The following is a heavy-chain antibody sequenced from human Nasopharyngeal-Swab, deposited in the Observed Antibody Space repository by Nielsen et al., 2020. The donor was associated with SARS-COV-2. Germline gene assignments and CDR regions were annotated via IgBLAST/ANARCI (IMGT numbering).Heavy chain of an antibody. V-gene: IGHV3-48*02. J-gene: IGHJ2*01. CDR3: ARGQESYSSSWLNWYFDL. CDR2: ISTSSTTI. Sequence: GSLKISCAASGFTFSSYSMNWVRQAPGKGLEWVSYISTSSTTIYYADSVKGRFTISRDNAKNSLYLQMNSLRDEDTAVYYCARGQESYSSSWLNWYFDLWGRGTLVTVSS. CDR1: GFTFSSYS. D-gene: IGHD6-13*01.